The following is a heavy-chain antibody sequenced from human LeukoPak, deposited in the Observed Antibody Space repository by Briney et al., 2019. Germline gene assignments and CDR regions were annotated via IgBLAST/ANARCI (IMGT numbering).Heavy chain of an antibody. CDR3: ARYSSSQGWFDP. CDR2: MYYSGSS. J-gene: IGHJ5*02. D-gene: IGHD2-2*01. Sequence: PSETLSLTCTVSGGSISSSGYYWGWIRQPPGKGLEWIGIMYYSGSSSNNPSLKSRVTISVDTSKNQSSLRLTSVTAADTAVYYCARYSSSQGWFDPWGQGTLVTVSS. CDR1: GGSISSSGYY. V-gene: IGHV4-39*01.